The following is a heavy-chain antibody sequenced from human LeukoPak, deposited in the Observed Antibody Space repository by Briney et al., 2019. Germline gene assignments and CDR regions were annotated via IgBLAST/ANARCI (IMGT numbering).Heavy chain of an antibody. CDR3: ATPRGSGSYYDNTFDY. V-gene: IGHV1-69-2*01. CDR1: GCILPEYY. D-gene: IGHD3-22*01. Sequence: VNVSCMACGCILPEYYIHWVEQAPGKGLEWVGRVDPQDRGKKYAENFKGRITITADTSTDTAYLQLSSLTSADTAIYYCATPRGSGSYYDNTFDYWGQGTLVTVSS. J-gene: IGHJ4*02. CDR2: VDPQDRGK.